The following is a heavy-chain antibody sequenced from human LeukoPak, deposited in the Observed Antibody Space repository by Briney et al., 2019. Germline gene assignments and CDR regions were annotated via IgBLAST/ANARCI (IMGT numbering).Heavy chain of an antibody. CDR2: IDPDDSGS. J-gene: IGHJ3*01. V-gene: IGHV3-74*01. D-gene: IGHD4/OR15-4a*01. CDR1: GFTFSRYW. CDR3: AGVRAGANRAFDV. Sequence: PGGSLRLSCAASGFTFSRYWMHWVRQAPGEGLVWVSRIDPDDSGSSYADSVKGRFTISRDNVKNTLWLQMNSLRADDTAVYYCAGVRAGANRAFDVWGQGTVVAVSS.